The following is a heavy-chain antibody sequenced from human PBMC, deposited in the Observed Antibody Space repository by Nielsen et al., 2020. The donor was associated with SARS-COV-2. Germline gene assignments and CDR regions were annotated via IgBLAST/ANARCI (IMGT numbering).Heavy chain of an antibody. D-gene: IGHD5-12*01. CDR2: ISSTSSYT. CDR1: GFSSSDYY. V-gene: IGHV3-11*03. J-gene: IGHJ4*02. Sequence: GESLKISRAASGFSSSDYYMTWIRQASGKGLERVSYISSTSSYTNYADSVKGRFTISRDNAENSVFLEMNSLRAEDTALYYCVRRGYSGYNDYWGQGTLVTVSS. CDR3: VRRGYSGYNDY.